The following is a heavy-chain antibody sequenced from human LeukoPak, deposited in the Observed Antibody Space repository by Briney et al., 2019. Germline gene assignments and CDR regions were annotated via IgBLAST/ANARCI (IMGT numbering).Heavy chain of an antibody. D-gene: IGHD3-10*01. J-gene: IGHJ6*04. CDR3: ARVSESVVRGV. CDR2: IYHSGST. Sequence: PSETLSLTCTVSGYSISSGYYWGWIRQPPGKGLEWIGSIYHSGSTYYNPSLKSRVTISVDTSKNQFSLKLSSVTAADTAVYYCARVSESVVRGVWGKGTTVTVSS. V-gene: IGHV4-38-2*02. CDR1: GYSISSGYY.